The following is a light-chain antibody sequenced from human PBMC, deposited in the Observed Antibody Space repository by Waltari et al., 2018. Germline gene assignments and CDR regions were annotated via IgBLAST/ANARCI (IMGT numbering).Light chain of an antibody. V-gene: IGKV1-39*01. CDR3: QQTYSNFRT. J-gene: IGKJ1*01. CDR2: AAS. Sequence: DIQMTQSPSSLSASVGDSVTIACRASQRSSSYLNWYQQQPGQAHKLLIYAASSLESGVPSRFSGTGFATDFTLPINSLLPEDFAVYYCQQTYSNFRTFGQGTKV. CDR1: QRSSSY.